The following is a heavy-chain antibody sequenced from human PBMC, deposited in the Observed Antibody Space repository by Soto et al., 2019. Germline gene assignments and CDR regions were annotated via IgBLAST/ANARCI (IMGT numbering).Heavy chain of an antibody. Sequence: QVHLVQSGAEVKKPGASVKVSCKGSGYTFTSYGITWVRQAPGQGLEWMGWISAHNGNTDYAQQLQGRVTVTRDTPTSKAYMELRSLRSDDMAVYYCARGRYGDYWGQGALVTVSS. V-gene: IGHV1-18*03. D-gene: IGHD1-1*01. J-gene: IGHJ4*02. CDR2: ISAHNGNT. CDR1: GYTFTSYG. CDR3: ARGRYGDY.